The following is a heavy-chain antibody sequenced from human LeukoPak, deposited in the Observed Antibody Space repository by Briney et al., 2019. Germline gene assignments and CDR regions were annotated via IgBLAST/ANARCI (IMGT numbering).Heavy chain of an antibody. J-gene: IGHJ4*02. V-gene: IGHV4-59*01. D-gene: IGHD7-27*01. Sequence: KPSETLSLTCTVSGGSISTYYWSWIRQPPGKGLEWIGYINYSGSTNYNPSLKSRVTISVDTSKNQFSLKLTSMTAADTALYYCARKNWGSDHYFDYWGQGTLVTVSS. CDR1: GGSISTYY. CDR2: INYSGST. CDR3: ARKNWGSDHYFDY.